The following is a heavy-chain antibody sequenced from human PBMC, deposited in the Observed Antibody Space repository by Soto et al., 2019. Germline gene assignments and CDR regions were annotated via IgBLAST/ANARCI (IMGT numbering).Heavy chain of an antibody. CDR1: GGSFSGYY. J-gene: IGHJ4*02. V-gene: IGHV4-34*01. Sequence: QVQLQQWGAGLLKPSETLSLTCAVYGGSFSGYYWSWIRQPPGKGLEWIGEINHRGRTNYNPSLKGRVTISVDTSKNQFALKLSSVTAADTAVYYCARGDILTGYNNWGQGTMVTVSS. D-gene: IGHD3-9*01. CDR2: INHRGRT. CDR3: ARGDILTGYNN.